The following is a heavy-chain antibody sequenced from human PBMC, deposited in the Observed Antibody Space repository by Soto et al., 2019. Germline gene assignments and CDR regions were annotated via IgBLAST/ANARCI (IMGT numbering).Heavy chain of an antibody. CDR2: MTSKSYGGTT. CDR1: GFTFEDYA. J-gene: IGHJ2*01. Sequence: GGSLRLSCTASGFTFEDYALNWFRQAPGGGLQWVGFMTSKSYGGTTHYAATLLGRFTMSRDDSRSIAYLQMNSLELEDTGIYYCIFFLMIRRPPRSTLFPDIRSSDL. V-gene: IGHV3-49*03. CDR3: IFFLMIRRPPRSTLFPDIRSSDL. D-gene: IGHD4-17*01.